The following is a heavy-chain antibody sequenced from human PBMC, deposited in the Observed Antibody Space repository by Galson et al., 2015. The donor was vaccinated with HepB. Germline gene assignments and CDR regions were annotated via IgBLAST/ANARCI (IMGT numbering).Heavy chain of an antibody. CDR3: ATNLGGDPLPVFDC. D-gene: IGHD2-21*02. Sequence: SETLSLTCSVSSGSIRSFYWSWIRQPPGGGLEWIGNVYHNGNTKYNSSLQSRLTISVDMSKNQFSLRLTSVTAADTAVYFCATNLGGDPLPVFDCWGQGTLVTVSS. CDR2: VYHNGNT. J-gene: IGHJ4*02. CDR1: SGSIRSFY. V-gene: IGHV4-59*08.